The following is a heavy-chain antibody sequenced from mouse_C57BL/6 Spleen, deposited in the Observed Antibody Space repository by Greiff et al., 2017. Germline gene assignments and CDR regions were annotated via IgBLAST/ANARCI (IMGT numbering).Heavy chain of an antibody. Sequence: EVQRVESGGGLVKPGGSLKLSCAASGFTFSDYGMHWVRQAPEKGLEWVAYISSGSSTIYYADTVKGRFTISRDNAKNTLFLQMTSLRSEDTAMYYCARKVAHMDYWGQGTSVTVSS. CDR1: GFTFSDYG. CDR3: ARKVAHMDY. J-gene: IGHJ4*01. D-gene: IGHD1-3*01. V-gene: IGHV5-17*01. CDR2: ISSGSSTI.